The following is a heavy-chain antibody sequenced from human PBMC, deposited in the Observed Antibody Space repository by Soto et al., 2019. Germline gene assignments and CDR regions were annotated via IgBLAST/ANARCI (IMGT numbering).Heavy chain of an antibody. CDR2: MSYSGST. J-gene: IGHJ4*02. Sequence: QLQLQESGPGLVKPSETLSLTCTVSGGSISTTNYYWAWIRQPPGKGLEWIGSMSYSGSTYYNSSLRSRVTMSVDTSKNQFSLKVSSVTAADTAVYSCARQDNTGIYQGFDYWGQGTLVTVSS. CDR3: ARQDNTGIYQGFDY. V-gene: IGHV4-39*01. D-gene: IGHD1-1*01. CDR1: GGSISTTNYY.